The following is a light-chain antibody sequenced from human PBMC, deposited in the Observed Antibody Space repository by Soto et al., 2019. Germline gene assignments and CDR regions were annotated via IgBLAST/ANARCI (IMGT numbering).Light chain of an antibody. CDR2: YDS. J-gene: IGLJ1*01. CDR3: QVWYSSSDTSYV. V-gene: IGLV3-21*04. Sequence: SYELTQPPSVSVAPGKTARITCGGNNIGSKSVHWYQQKPGQAPVLVIYYDSDRPSGIPERFSGSNSGNTATLTISRVEAGDESDYYCQVWYSSSDTSYVFGTGTKLTVL. CDR1: NIGSKS.